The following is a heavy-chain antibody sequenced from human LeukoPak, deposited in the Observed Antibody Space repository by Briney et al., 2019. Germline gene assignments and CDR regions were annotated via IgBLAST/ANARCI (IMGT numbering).Heavy chain of an antibody. J-gene: IGHJ4*02. Sequence: GGSLRLSCAASGFTFSSYWMHWVRHAPGKGLVWVSRINSDGSSTSYAVSVKGRFTISRYNAKNSLYLQMNSLRAEDTAIYYCAREDDWNYEDYWGQGTLVTVSS. V-gene: IGHV3-74*01. CDR3: AREDDWNYEDY. D-gene: IGHD1-7*01. CDR1: GFTFSSYW. CDR2: INSDGSST.